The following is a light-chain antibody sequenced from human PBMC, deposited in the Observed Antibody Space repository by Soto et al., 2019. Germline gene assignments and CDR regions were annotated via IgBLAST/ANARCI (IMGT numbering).Light chain of an antibody. J-gene: IGKJ3*01. CDR2: KVS. CDR3: MQGIHWFT. Sequence: IVMTQSPLSLAVTLGQSASITCKSSQSLVSGDGKTYLNWFQQRPGQSPRRLIYKVSNRDSGVPDRFSGSGSGTDFTLKISRVEAEDVGTYYCMQGIHWFTFGPGTKVEIK. CDR1: QSLVSGDGKTY. V-gene: IGKV2-30*01.